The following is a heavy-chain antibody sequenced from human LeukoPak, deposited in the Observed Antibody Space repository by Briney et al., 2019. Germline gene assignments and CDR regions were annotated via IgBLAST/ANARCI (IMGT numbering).Heavy chain of an antibody. D-gene: IGHD3-10*01. CDR1: GYTLTELS. CDR2: FDPEDGET. V-gene: IGHV1-24*01. J-gene: IGHJ4*02. Sequence: ASVKVSCKVSGYTLTELSMHWVRQAPGKGLEWMGGFDPEDGETIYAQKFQGRVTMTEDTSTATAYMELSSLRSEDTAVYYCAIDGSGSWRFDYWGQGTLVTVSS. CDR3: AIDGSGSWRFDY.